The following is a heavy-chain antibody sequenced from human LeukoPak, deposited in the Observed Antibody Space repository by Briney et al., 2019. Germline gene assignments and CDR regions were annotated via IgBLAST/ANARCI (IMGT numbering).Heavy chain of an antibody. J-gene: IGHJ5*02. V-gene: IGHV3-74*01. CDR3: ARGYYDSNDSNRSNWFEP. CDR2: LNTDGSST. CDR1: GFTVSSNY. Sequence: GGSLRLSCAASGFTVSSNYMSWVRQAPGKGLEWVSRLNTDGSSTVYADSVKGRFTISRDNAKNTLYLQMNNLRAEDTAVYYCARGYYDSNDSNRSNWFEPWGQGTLVTVSS. D-gene: IGHD3-22*01.